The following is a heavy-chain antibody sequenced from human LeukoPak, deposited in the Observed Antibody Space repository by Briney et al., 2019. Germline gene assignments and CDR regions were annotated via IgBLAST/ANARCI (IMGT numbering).Heavy chain of an antibody. V-gene: IGHV3-21*01. CDR3: ARGVMITFGGVIVKDY. D-gene: IGHD3-16*02. J-gene: IGHJ4*02. Sequence: GGSLRLSCAVSGFTYSSYSMNWVRQVPGKGLEWVSSISGSSSYIYYADSVKGRFTISRDNAKNSLYLQMNSLRAEDTAVYYCARGVMITFGGVIVKDYWGQGTLVTVSS. CDR2: ISGSSSYI. CDR1: GFTYSSYS.